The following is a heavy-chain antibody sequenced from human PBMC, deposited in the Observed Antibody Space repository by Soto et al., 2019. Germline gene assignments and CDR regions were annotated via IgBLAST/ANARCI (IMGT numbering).Heavy chain of an antibody. CDR2: ISGSGGST. V-gene: IGHV3-23*01. CDR1: GFTFSSYA. J-gene: IGHJ4*02. D-gene: IGHD3-22*01. CDR3: AKDQDPAYDSSGGEFDY. Sequence: EVQLLESGGGLVQPGGSLRLSCAASGFTFSSYAMSWVRQAPGKGLEWVSAISGSGGSTYYADSVKGRFTISRDNSKNTLYLQMNSLRAEDTAVYYCAKDQDPAYDSSGGEFDYWGQGPLVTVSS.